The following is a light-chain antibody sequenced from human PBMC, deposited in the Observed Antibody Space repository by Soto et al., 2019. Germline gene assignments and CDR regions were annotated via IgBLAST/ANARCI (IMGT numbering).Light chain of an antibody. CDR3: KHYNSYSEA. J-gene: IGKJ1*01. V-gene: IGKV1-5*03. CDR1: QGIGDL. Sequence: DIQMTQSPSTLSASVGDRVTITCRASQGIGDLLAWYQQKPGKAPKLLIQRAYRLESGVQSRFSGSGSGTEFTLTIRSLQPDDFATYYCKHYNSYSEAFGQGTKVDNK. CDR2: RAY.